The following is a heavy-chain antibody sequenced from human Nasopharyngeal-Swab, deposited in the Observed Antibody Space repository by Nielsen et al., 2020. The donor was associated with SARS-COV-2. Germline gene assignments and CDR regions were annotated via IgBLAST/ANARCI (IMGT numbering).Heavy chain of an antibody. V-gene: IGHV4-61*02. J-gene: IGHJ6*02. CDR3: ARGGRAQGNYGMDG. CDR1: GVSISSGSYY. CDR2: IYTSGST. Sequence: LPLTCTVHGVSISSGSYYWSWIRQPAGKGLEWIGRIYTSGSTNYNPSLKSRVTISVDTSKNQFSLKLSSVAAADTAVYYCARGGRAQGNYGMDGWGQGTTVTVSS.